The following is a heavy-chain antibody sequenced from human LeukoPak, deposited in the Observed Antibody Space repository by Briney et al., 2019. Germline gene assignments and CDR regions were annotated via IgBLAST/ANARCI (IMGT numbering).Heavy chain of an antibody. Sequence: SETLSLTCTVSGGSIYTSTYWGWIRQPPGKGLEWIGSMFYSGSTFYNPSLKSRVTISVDTSKNQFSLNLSSVTAADTAVYYCARQGFWRGYFVFDYWGQGTLVTVSS. CDR3: ARQGFWRGYFVFDY. CDR2: MFYSGST. CDR1: GGSIYTSTY. D-gene: IGHD3-3*01. V-gene: IGHV4-39*01. J-gene: IGHJ4*02.